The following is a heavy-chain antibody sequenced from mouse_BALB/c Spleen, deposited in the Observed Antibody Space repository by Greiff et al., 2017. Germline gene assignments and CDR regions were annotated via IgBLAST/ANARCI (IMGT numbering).Heavy chain of an antibody. CDR2: IYPGSGST. CDR3: ARRDGYYSYAMDY. CDR1: GYTFTDYV. J-gene: IGHJ4*01. D-gene: IGHD2-3*01. V-gene: IGHV1-77*01. Sequence: QVQLKESGPELVKPGASVKMSCKASGYTFTDYVISWVKQRTGQGLEWIGEIYPGSGSTYYNEKFKGKATLTADKSSNTAYMQLSSLTSEDSAVYFCARRDGYYSYAMDYWGQGTSVTVSS.